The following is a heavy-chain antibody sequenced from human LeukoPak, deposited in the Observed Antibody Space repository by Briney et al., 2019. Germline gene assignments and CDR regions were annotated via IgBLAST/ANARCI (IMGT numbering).Heavy chain of an antibody. J-gene: IGHJ4*02. V-gene: IGHV1-18*01. CDR1: GYTFTSYG. Sequence: GASVKVSCKASGYTFTSYGISWVRQAPGQGLEWMGWISAYNGNTNYAQKLQGRVTMTTDTSTSTAYMELRSLRSDDTAVYYCAAADDYGDYVYWYYWGQGTLVTVSS. D-gene: IGHD4-17*01. CDR2: ISAYNGNT. CDR3: AAADDYGDYVYWYY.